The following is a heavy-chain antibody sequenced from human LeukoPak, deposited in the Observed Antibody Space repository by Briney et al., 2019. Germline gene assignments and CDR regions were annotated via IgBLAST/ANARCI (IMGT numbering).Heavy chain of an antibody. D-gene: IGHD6-19*01. CDR1: GGSIGSYY. V-gene: IGHV4-4*07. J-gene: IGHJ4*02. CDR3: ARDVRSGWYAYFDY. CDR2: IYTSGST. Sequence: SETLSLTCTVSGGSIGSYYWSWIRQPAGKGLEWIGRIYTSGSTNYNPSLQSRVTMSVDTSKNQFSLKLSSVTAADTAVYYCARDVRSGWYAYFDYWGQGTLVTVSS.